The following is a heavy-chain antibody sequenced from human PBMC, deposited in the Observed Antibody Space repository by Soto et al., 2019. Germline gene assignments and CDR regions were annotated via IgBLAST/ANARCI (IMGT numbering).Heavy chain of an antibody. CDR2: IIPIFGTV. Sequence: QVQLVQSGAEVKKPGSSVKVSCKASGGTFSSYAISWVRQAPGQGLEWMGGIIPIFGTVNYAQKFQGRVTITADESTSTAYMELSSLRSEDTAVYYCARVPTNYYDSSGYLYYFDYWGQGTLVTVSS. CDR1: GGTFSSYA. V-gene: IGHV1-69*01. D-gene: IGHD3-22*01. CDR3: ARVPTNYYDSSGYLYYFDY. J-gene: IGHJ4*02.